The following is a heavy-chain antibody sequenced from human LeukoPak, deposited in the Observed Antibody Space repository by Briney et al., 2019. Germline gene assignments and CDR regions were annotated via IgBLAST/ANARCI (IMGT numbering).Heavy chain of an antibody. CDR3: ARVGSYYYYYMDV. J-gene: IGHJ6*03. V-gene: IGHV3-7*01. CDR2: IKQDGSEK. Sequence: QAGGSLRLSCAASGFTFSNYWVSWVRQAPGKGLEWVANIKQDGSEKYYVDSVKGRFTISRDNAKNSLYLQMNSLRAEDTAVYYCARVGSYYYYYMDVWGKGTTVTVSS. D-gene: IGHD1-26*01. CDR1: GFTFSNYW.